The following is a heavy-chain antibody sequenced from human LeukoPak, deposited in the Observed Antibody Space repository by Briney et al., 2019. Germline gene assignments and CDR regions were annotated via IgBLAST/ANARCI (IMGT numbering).Heavy chain of an antibody. CDR3: ARANYYGSGKKDLDY. CDR2: MNPNSGNT. CDR1: AYTFTTYD. V-gene: IGHV1-8*01. J-gene: IGHJ4*02. D-gene: IGHD3-10*01. Sequence: GASVKLSCKASAYTFTTYDINWVRHATGQGLEWMGWMNPNSGNTGYAQKFQGRVTMTRNTSMSTAYMELNSLRSEDTAVYCCARANYYGSGKKDLDYWGQGTLVTVSS.